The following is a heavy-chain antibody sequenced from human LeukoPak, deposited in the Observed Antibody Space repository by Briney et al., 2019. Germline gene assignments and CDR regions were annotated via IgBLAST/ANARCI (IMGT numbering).Heavy chain of an antibody. CDR1: GGSISSGGYS. CDR3: ARLMYSSGWAVDY. Sequence: SETLSLTCAVSGGSISSGGYSWSWIRQPPGKGLEWIGYIYYSGSTNYTPSLKSRVTMSVDTSKNQFSLKLSSVTAADTAVYYCARLMYSSGWAVDYWGQGTLVTVSS. CDR2: IYYSGST. V-gene: IGHV4-61*08. J-gene: IGHJ4*02. D-gene: IGHD6-19*01.